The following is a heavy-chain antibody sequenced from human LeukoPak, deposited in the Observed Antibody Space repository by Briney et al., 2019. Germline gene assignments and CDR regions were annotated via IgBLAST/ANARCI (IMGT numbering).Heavy chain of an antibody. Sequence: GESLKISCKVSGYGFTTYWIAWVRQMPGKGLEWMGIINPGNSDTRYSPSFQGQVTISADKSISTAYLQWSSLMASDTAMYYCARQWLFDYWGQGTLVTVSS. CDR3: ARQWLFDY. V-gene: IGHV5-51*01. D-gene: IGHD5-12*01. J-gene: IGHJ4*02. CDR1: GYGFTTYW. CDR2: INPGNSDT.